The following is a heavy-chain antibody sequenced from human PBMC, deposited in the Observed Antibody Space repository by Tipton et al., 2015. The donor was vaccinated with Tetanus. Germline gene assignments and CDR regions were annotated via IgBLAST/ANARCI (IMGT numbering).Heavy chain of an antibody. D-gene: IGHD3-22*01. CDR1: GYRFSDHF. V-gene: IGHV1-2*06. CDR3: AREHDSSGYYPVDY. CDR2: INPNDGVT. J-gene: IGHJ4*02. Sequence: QSGAEVKKPGASVRVSCEASGYRFSDHFIHWVRQSPGLGLEWMGRINPNDGVTGFAQKFQGRVTLTRDMSITTVYMELSRLRSDDTAVYYCAREHDSSGYYPVDYWGQGTLVTVSS.